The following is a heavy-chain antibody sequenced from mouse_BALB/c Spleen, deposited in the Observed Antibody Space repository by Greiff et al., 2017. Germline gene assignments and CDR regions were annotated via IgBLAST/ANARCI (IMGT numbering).Heavy chain of an antibody. CDR2: IDPENGDT. D-gene: IGHD2-1*01. V-gene: IGHV14-4*02. J-gene: IGHJ4*01. Sequence: EVQLQQSGAELVRSGASVKLSCTASGFNIKDYYMHWVKQRPEQGLGWIGWIDPENGDTEYAPKFQGKATMTADTSSNTAYLQLSSLTSEDTAVYYGSAGYGNSPYAMDYWGQGTSVTVSS. CDR3: SAGYGNSPYAMDY. CDR1: GFNIKDYY.